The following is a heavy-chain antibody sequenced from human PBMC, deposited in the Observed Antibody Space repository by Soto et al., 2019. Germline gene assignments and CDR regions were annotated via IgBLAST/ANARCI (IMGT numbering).Heavy chain of an antibody. CDR2: ISAYNGNT. CDR3: ARDVGSSHGPGHPHYFDY. Sequence: GASVKVSCKASGYTFTSYGISWVRQAPGQGLEWMGWISAYNGNTNYAQKLQGRVTMTTDTSTSTAYMELRSLRSDDTAVYYCARDVGSSHGPGHPHYFDYWGQGNLVTVSS. V-gene: IGHV1-18*01. J-gene: IGHJ4*02. D-gene: IGHD2-2*01. CDR1: GYTFTSYG.